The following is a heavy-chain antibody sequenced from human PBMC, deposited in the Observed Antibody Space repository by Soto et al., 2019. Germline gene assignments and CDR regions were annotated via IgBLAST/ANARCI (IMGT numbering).Heavy chain of an antibody. Sequence: GASVKVSCKASGYTFTSYGISWVRQAPGQGLEWMGWISAYNGYPNYAQKLQGRVTMTTDTSTSTAYMELRSLRSDGTAVYYCARAGPTRGYCYYGMDVWGQGTTVTVSS. V-gene: IGHV1-18*01. CDR2: ISAYNGYP. CDR3: ARAGPTRGYCYYGMDV. CDR1: GYTFTSYG. J-gene: IGHJ6*02.